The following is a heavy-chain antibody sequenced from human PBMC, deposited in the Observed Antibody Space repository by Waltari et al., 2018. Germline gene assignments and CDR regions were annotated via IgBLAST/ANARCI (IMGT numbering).Heavy chain of an antibody. V-gene: IGHV4-38-2*01. CDR3: ARDPTLHCSSTSCYTEDYYYYGMDV. CDR2: IYHSGST. CDR1: GYSISSGYY. Sequence: QVQLQESGPGLVKPSETLSLTCAVSGYSISSGYYWGWIRQTPGKGLEWIGSIYHSGSTYYNPSLKSRVTISVDTSKNQFSLKLSSVTAADTAVYYCARDPTLHCSSTSCYTEDYYYYGMDVWGQGTTVTVSS. J-gene: IGHJ6*02. D-gene: IGHD2-2*02.